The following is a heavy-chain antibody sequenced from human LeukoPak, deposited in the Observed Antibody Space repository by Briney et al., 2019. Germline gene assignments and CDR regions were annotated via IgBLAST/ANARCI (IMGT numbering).Heavy chain of an antibody. V-gene: IGHV4-38-2*02. CDR2: IYHSGST. D-gene: IGHD5-18*01. CDR3: ARVAHGTAMAY. Sequence: SETLSLTCTVSGYSISGGYYWGWIRQPPGKGLEWLGSIYHSGSTYYNPSLKSRVTISVDTSKNQFSLRLSSVTVADMAVYYCARVAHGTAMAYWGQGTLVTVSS. CDR1: GYSISGGYY. J-gene: IGHJ1*01.